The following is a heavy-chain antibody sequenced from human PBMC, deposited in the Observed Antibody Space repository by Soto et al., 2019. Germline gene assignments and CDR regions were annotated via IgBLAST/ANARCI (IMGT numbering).Heavy chain of an antibody. CDR3: TSTIFGVVIPGGYYYGMDV. J-gene: IGHJ6*02. CDR1: GFTFGDYA. CDR2: IRSKVYGGTT. D-gene: IGHD3-3*01. Sequence: GGSLRLSCIASGFTFGDYAMSWFRQATGEGLEWVGFIRSKVYGGTTEYAASVKGRFTISRDDSISIAYLQMNSLKTEDTAVYYCTSTIFGVVIPGGYYYGMDVWGQGTTVTVSS. V-gene: IGHV3-49*03.